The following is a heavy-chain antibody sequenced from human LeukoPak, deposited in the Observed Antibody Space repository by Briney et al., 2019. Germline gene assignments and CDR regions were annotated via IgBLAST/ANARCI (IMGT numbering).Heavy chain of an antibody. J-gene: IGHJ4*02. Sequence: GGSLRLSCGASGLTLSNYDLSWVRQAPGKGLEWVSTISGSGATTYYADSVKGRFTISRDNSRSTLYVQMNSLRVEDTAVYYCARGMTTVTPAFDYWGQGTLVTVSS. D-gene: IGHD4-11*01. V-gene: IGHV3-23*01. CDR1: GLTLSNYD. CDR3: ARGMTTVTPAFDY. CDR2: ISGSGATT.